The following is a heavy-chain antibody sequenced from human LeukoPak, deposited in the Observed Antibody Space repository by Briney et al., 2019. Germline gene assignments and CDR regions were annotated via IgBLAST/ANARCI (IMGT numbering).Heavy chain of an antibody. Sequence: GESLKISCKGSGYSFTSYWIGWVRQMPGKGLEWMGIIYPGDSDTRYSPSFQGQVTTSADKSISTAYLQWSSLKASDTAMYYCARHRGYYYGSGSYYNDEAFDIWGQGTMVTVSS. J-gene: IGHJ3*02. D-gene: IGHD3-10*01. CDR2: IYPGDSDT. CDR3: ARHRGYYYGSGSYYNDEAFDI. CDR1: GYSFTSYW. V-gene: IGHV5-51*01.